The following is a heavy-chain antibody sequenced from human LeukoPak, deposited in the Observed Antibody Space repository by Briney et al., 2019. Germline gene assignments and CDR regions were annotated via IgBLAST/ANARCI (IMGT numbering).Heavy chain of an antibody. CDR3: TTSGYSYGKDAFDI. CDR1: GFTFSNAW. Sequence: PGGSLRLSCAASGFTFSNAWMSWVRQAPGKGLEWVGRIKSKTDGGTTDYAAPVKGRFTISRDDSKNTLYLQMNSLKTEDTAVYYCTTSGYSYGKDAFDIWGQGTMVTVSS. V-gene: IGHV3-15*01. D-gene: IGHD5-18*01. J-gene: IGHJ3*02. CDR2: IKSKTDGGTT.